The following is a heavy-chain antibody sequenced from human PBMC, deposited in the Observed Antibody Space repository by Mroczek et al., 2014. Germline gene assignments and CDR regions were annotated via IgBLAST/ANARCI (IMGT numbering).Heavy chain of an antibody. CDR2: IWYDGSNK. D-gene: IGHD2-2*01. CDR1: GFTFSSYG. CDR3: AREHIVVVPAAIDNAFDI. J-gene: IGHJ3*02. Sequence: VQLVESGGGVVQPGRSLRLSCAASGFTFSSYGMHWVRQAPGKGLEWVAVIWYDGSNKYYADSVKGRFTISRDNSKNTLYLQMNSLRAEGTAVYYCAREHIVVVPAAIDNAFDIWGQGTMVTVSS. V-gene: IGHV3-33*01.